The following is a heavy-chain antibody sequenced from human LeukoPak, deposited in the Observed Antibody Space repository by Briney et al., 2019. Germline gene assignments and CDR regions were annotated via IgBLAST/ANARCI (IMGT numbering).Heavy chain of an antibody. CDR2: ISSSGGTT. J-gene: IGHJ4*02. V-gene: IGHV3-23*01. CDR3: AKDGMYSSSSSYYFDY. D-gene: IGHD6-6*01. Sequence: GGSLRLSCAASGFTFSSYAMSWLRQAPGKGLEWVSSISSSGGTTYYADSVKGRFTISRDYSKNTLYLQMNSLRAEDTALYYCAKDGMYSSSSSYYFDYWGPGTLVTVSS. CDR1: GFTFSSYA.